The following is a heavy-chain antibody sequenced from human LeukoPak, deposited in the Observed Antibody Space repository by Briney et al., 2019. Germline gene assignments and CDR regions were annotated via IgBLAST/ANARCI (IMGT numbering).Heavy chain of an antibody. V-gene: IGHV3-48*04. CDR3: ARGYYGSGSRIGFDY. CDR1: GFTFSSYS. CDR2: ISSSSSTI. Sequence: GGSLRLSCAASGFTFSSYSMNWVRQAPGKGLEWVSYISSSSSTIYYADSVKGRFTISRDNAKNSLYLQMNSLRAEDTAVYYCARGYYGSGSRIGFDYWGQGTLVTVSS. D-gene: IGHD3-10*01. J-gene: IGHJ4*02.